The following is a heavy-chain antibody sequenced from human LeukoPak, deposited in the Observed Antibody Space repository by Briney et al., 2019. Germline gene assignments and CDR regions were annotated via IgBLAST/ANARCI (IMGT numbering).Heavy chain of an antibody. J-gene: IGHJ3*02. Sequence: GGSLRLSCAASGFTFSSYAMSWVRQAPGKGLEWVSAISGSGGSTYCADSVKGRFTISRDNSKNTLYLQMNSLRAEDTAVYYCAKGQLAYYYDSSGYYPHDAFDIWGQGTMVTVSS. V-gene: IGHV3-23*01. CDR3: AKGQLAYYYDSSGYYPHDAFDI. D-gene: IGHD3-22*01. CDR1: GFTFSSYA. CDR2: ISGSGGST.